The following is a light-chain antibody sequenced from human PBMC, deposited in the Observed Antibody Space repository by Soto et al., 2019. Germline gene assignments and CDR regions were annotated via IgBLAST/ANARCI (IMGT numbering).Light chain of an antibody. V-gene: IGKV3D-15*01. CDR2: GAS. CDR3: HQYNNWPRT. Sequence: EVVMTQSPATLSESPGERATLSCRASQTVSSNLAWYQQKPGQAPRLFIYGASTRATGIPDRFSGSGSGTEFTLTISSLQSEDFAIYYCHQYNNWPRTVGQGTKVEIK. J-gene: IGKJ1*01. CDR1: QTVSSN.